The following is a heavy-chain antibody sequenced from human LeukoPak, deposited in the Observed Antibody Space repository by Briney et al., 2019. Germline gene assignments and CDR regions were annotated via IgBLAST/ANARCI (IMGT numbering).Heavy chain of an antibody. Sequence: SVKVSCKDSAGTFSSYAIGWLRQAPGQGLAWIGRIIPIFCIANYAQNFQGRLTITTDKSKSKVYLELSSMRSEDTAVYYCAGEVVIRKRNWFDPWGQGTMVTVSS. CDR1: AGTFSSYA. J-gene: IGHJ5*01. CDR3: AGEVVIRKRNWFDP. CDR2: IIPIFCIA. D-gene: IGHD2-21*01. V-gene: IGHV1-69*04.